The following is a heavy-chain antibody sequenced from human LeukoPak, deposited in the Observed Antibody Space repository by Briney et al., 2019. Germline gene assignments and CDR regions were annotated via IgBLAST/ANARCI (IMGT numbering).Heavy chain of an antibody. J-gene: IGHJ4*02. Sequence: ASVKVSCKASGGTFSHYAINWVRQATGQGLEWMGWMNPNSGNTGYAQKFQGRVTMTRNTSISTAYMELSSLRSEDTAVYYCARGLYYDSSGSNYWGQGTLVTVSS. CDR1: GGTFSHYA. D-gene: IGHD3-22*01. V-gene: IGHV1-8*02. CDR2: MNPNSGNT. CDR3: ARGLYYDSSGSNY.